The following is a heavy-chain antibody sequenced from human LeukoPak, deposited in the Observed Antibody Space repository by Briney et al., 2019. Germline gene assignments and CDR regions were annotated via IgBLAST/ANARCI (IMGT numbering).Heavy chain of an antibody. Sequence: GRSLRLSRAASGFTFDDYAMHWVRQAPGKGLQWVSGITWNSGNIAYADSVKGRFTISRDNAKNSLYLQMNSLRAEDTALYYCAKGDYYDSSGNAFDIWGQGTMVTVSS. D-gene: IGHD3-22*01. V-gene: IGHV3-9*01. CDR1: GFTFDDYA. CDR3: AKGDYYDSSGNAFDI. CDR2: ITWNSGNI. J-gene: IGHJ3*02.